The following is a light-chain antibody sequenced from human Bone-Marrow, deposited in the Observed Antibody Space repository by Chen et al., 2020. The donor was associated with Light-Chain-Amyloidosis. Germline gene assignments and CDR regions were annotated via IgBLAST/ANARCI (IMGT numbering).Light chain of an antibody. Sequence: DIQTIQSPSSLAASVGDRVTITCRASQGIASYLAWYQQKPGKVPKLLIYAATTLQSGVPSRFSGSGSGADFTLTIRSLQPEDVATYYCHNYTRAPRAFGQGTKVEI. CDR1: QGIASY. J-gene: IGKJ1*01. V-gene: IGKV1-27*01. CDR3: HNYTRAPRA. CDR2: AAT.